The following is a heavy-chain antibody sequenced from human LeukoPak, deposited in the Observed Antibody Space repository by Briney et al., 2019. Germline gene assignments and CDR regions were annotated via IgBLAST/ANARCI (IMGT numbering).Heavy chain of an antibody. CDR3: AKDLGSGSSTKPDI. J-gene: IGHJ3*02. Sequence: PGGSLRLSCAASGFTFDDYAMHWVRQAPGKGLEWVSGISWNGNNIGYADSVKGRFTISRDNAKSSLYLHMNSLKAEDTALYYCAKDLGSGSSTKPDIWGQGTMVTVSS. CDR1: GFTFDDYA. D-gene: IGHD1-26*01. CDR2: ISWNGNNI. V-gene: IGHV3-9*01.